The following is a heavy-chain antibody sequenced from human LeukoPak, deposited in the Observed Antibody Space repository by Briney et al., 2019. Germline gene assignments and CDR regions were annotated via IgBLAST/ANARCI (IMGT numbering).Heavy chain of an antibody. CDR2: IKQDGSQ. CDR1: GFTFSRHW. J-gene: IGHJ4*02. D-gene: IGHD4-17*01. Sequence: GGSLRLSCAASGFTFSRHWMGWVRQAPGKGPEWVASIKQDGSQYYVDPVKRRFIIHRDNAKTSLYLQMNRLSAEDTAVYSCARGPDYGDRLDFFDYWGQGTLVTVSS. V-gene: IGHV3-7*01. CDR3: ARGPDYGDRLDFFDY.